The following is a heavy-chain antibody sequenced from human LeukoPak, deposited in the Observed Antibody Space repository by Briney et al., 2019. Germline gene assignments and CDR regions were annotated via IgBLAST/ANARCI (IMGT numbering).Heavy chain of an antibody. V-gene: IGHV3-53*01. Sequence: GGSLRLSCAASGFTVSNSYISWVRQAPGKGLEWVSVIYSGGGTNYADSVKGRFTISRDNSQNSLYLQMNSLRGEDTAVYYCARTIVGTNKYFDHWGQGTPVTVSS. CDR1: GFTVSNSY. D-gene: IGHD1-26*01. CDR2: IYSGGGT. J-gene: IGHJ4*02. CDR3: ARTIVGTNKYFDH.